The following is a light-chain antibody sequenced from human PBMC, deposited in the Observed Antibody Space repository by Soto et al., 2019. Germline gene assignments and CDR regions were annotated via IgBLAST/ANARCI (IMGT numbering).Light chain of an antibody. CDR2: EVS. V-gene: IGLV2-8*01. Sequence: QSALTQPPSASGSPGQSVTISCTGTSSDVGGYEYVSWYQQHPGKAPKLMIYEVSKRPSGAPDRFSGSKSGNTASLTVSGLQAEDEADYYCSSYAGSNNVVFGGGTKLTVL. CDR1: SSDVGGYEY. CDR3: SSYAGSNNVV. J-gene: IGLJ2*01.